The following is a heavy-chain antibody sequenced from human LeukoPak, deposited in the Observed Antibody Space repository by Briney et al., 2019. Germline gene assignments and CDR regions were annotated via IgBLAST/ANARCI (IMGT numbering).Heavy chain of an antibody. CDR2: ISGSGGST. CDR1: GFTFSRHA. D-gene: IGHD5-24*01. V-gene: IGHV3-23*01. CDR3: AKVFPMATKEKVAFDI. J-gene: IGHJ3*02. Sequence: GGSLRLSCAASGFTFSRHAMSWVRQAPGKGLEWVSVISGSGGSTYYADSVKGRFTISRDNSKNTLYLQMNSLRAEDTAVYYCAKVFPMATKEKVAFDIWGQGTMVTVSS.